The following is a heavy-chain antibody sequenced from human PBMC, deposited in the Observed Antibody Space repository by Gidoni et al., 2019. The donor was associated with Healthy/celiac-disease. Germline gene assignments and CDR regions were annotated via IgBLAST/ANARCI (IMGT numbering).Heavy chain of an antibody. Sequence: EVQLLESGGGLVQPGGCRRRAGGASGYTWSREAMSWVRQAPGKGLEWVSSISCSGGSTYYADSVEGRFTISRDNSKTTLYLQMNSLRAEDTAVYYCAKDLGSGEDDYYYYMDVWGKGTTVTVSS. CDR1: GYTWSREA. D-gene: IGHD3-10*01. V-gene: IGHV3-23*01. CDR2: ISCSGGST. CDR3: AKDLGSGEDDYYYYMDV. J-gene: IGHJ6*03.